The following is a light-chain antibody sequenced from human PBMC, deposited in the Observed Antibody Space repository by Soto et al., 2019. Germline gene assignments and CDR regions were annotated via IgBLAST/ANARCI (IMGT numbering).Light chain of an antibody. CDR3: AAWDDSLNGVV. J-gene: IGLJ2*01. Sequence: QSVLTQPPSASGTPGQRVTISCSGSSSNIGSNTVNWYQQLPGTAPKLLIYSNNQRPSGVPDRFSGSKSATSASLAISGLQSEDEADYYCAAWDDSLNGVVFGGGTKPTVL. V-gene: IGLV1-44*01. CDR1: SSNIGSNT. CDR2: SNN.